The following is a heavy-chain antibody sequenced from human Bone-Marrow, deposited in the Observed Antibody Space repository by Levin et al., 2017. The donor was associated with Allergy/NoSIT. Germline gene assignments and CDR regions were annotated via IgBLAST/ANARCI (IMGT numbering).Heavy chain of an antibody. Sequence: GESLKISCAASGFTFSSYSMNWVRQAPGKGLEWVSSISSSSSYIYYADSVKGRFTISRDNAKNSLYLQMNSLRAEDTAVYYCARVVVLPAAIRGNYWGQGTLVTVSS. CDR3: ARVVVLPAAIRGNY. CDR1: GFTFSSYS. V-gene: IGHV3-21*01. D-gene: IGHD2-2*02. CDR2: ISSSSSYI. J-gene: IGHJ4*02.